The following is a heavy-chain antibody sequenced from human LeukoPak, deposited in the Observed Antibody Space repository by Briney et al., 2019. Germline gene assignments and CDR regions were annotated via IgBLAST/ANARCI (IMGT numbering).Heavy chain of an antibody. D-gene: IGHD3-10*01. CDR1: GFTVSSKY. CDR3: ATGYYFGSGSYGYLDY. Sequence: PRGSLRLSCAASGFTVSSKYMSWVRQTPGKGLQWVALIYSSGDAYTADSVKGRFTISRDDSENTLYLQMDSLRAEDTAVYYCATGYYFGSGSYGYLDYWGQGTLVTVSS. V-gene: IGHV3-53*01. CDR2: IYSSGDA. J-gene: IGHJ4*02.